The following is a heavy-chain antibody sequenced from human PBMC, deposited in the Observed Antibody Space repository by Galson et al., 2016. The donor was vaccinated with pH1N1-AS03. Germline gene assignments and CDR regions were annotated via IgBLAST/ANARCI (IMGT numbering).Heavy chain of an antibody. J-gene: IGHJ4*02. Sequence: SLRLSCAASGFTFSKEWMSWVRQAPGTGLEWVGRIKSKTDGWTTDYAAPVKDRFTISRDDSENTLYLQMNSLKTEDTAVYYCTKVGSQWGQGTLVTVSS. CDR3: TKVGSQ. D-gene: IGHD3-10*01. CDR2: IKSKTDGWTT. V-gene: IGHV3-15*01. CDR1: GFTFSKEW.